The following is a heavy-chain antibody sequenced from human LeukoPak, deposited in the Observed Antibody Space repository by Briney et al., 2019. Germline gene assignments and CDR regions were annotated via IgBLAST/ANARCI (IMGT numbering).Heavy chain of an antibody. V-gene: IGHV5-51*01. D-gene: IGHD3-10*01. CDR3: ASVIYYGSGSYGFAFDI. J-gene: IGHJ3*02. Sequence: GESLKISCKGSGYSFTSYWIGWVRQMPGKGLEWMGIIYPGDSDTRYSPSFQGQVTISADKSISTAYLQWSSLKASATAMYYCASVIYYGSGSYGFAFDIWGQGTMVTVSS. CDR2: IYPGDSDT. CDR1: GYSFTSYW.